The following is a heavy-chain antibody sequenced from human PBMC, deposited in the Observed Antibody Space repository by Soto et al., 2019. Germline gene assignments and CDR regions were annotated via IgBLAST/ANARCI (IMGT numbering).Heavy chain of an antibody. V-gene: IGHV3-23*01. D-gene: IGHD2-2*01. CDR1: GFTFGSYA. CDR3: AKGPYCSTTSCYPDWVVAFDF. CDR2: ISGSGDYT. Sequence: EVQLLESGGGLVQPGGSQRLSCAASGFTFGSYAMSWVRQAPGKGLEWVSSISGSGDYTYYADSVKGRFTISRDNSKNTLYLQMNSLRAEDTALYYCAKGPYCSTTSCYPDWVVAFDFWGQGTMVTVSS. J-gene: IGHJ3*01.